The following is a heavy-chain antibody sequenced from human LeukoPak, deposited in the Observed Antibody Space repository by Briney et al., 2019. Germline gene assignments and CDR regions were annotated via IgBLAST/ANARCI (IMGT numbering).Heavy chain of an antibody. CDR2: ISSNGGST. J-gene: IGHJ6*02. V-gene: IGHV3-64D*09. D-gene: IGHD1-26*01. CDR3: VKAVGAIGDYYYYYGMDV. CDR1: GFTFSSYA. Sequence: PGGSLRLSCAASGFTFSSYAMHWVRQAPGKGLEYVSAISSNGGSTYYADSVKGRFTISRDNSKNTLYLQMSSLRAEDTAVYYCVKAVGAIGDYYYYYGMDVWGQGTTVTVSS.